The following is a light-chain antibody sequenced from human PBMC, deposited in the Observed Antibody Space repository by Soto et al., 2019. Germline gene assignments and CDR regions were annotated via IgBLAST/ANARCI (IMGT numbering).Light chain of an antibody. CDR3: SSYTSSSTPLV. CDR2: DVT. V-gene: IGLV2-14*01. Sequence: QSALTQPASVSGSPGQSITISCTGTSSDVSGYNYVSWYQQHPGKAPKLMIYDVTNRPSGVSNRFSGSKTGNTASLTISGLQAEDEADYYCSSYTSSSTPLVFGGGTQLTVL. CDR1: SSDVSGYNY. J-gene: IGLJ3*02.